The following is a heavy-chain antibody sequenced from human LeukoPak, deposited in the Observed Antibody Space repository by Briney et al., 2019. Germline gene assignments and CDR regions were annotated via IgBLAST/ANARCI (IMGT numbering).Heavy chain of an antibody. CDR3: ARGRTNSRYHDY. J-gene: IGHJ4*02. CDR1: GGSFSGYY. CDR2: INHSGST. Sequence: PSETLSLTCAVYGGSFSGYYWSWIRQPPGKGLEWIGEINHSGSTNYNPSLESRVTISVDTSKNQFSLKLSSVTAADTAVYYCARGRTNSRYHDYWGQGTLVTVSS. D-gene: IGHD1/OR15-1a*01. V-gene: IGHV4-34*01.